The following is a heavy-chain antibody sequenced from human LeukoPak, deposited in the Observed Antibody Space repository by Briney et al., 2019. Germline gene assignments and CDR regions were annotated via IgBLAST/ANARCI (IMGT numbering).Heavy chain of an antibody. J-gene: IGHJ4*02. CDR1: GYTFTSYY. D-gene: IGHD6-13*01. V-gene: IGHV1-46*01. Sequence: ASVKVSCKASGYTFTSYYMHWVRQAPGQGLEWMGIINPSGGSTSYAQKFQGRVTMTRDTSTSTVYMELSSPRSEDTAVYYCARDLTSAAATAAAGDYWGQGTLVTVSS. CDR2: INPSGGST. CDR3: ARDLTSAAATAAAGDY.